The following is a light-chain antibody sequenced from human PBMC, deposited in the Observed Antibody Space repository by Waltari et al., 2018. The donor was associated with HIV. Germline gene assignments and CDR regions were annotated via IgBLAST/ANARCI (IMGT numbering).Light chain of an antibody. J-gene: IGLJ3*02. CDR1: SGSIDSNY. CDR2: EDT. V-gene: IGLV6-57*03. CDR3: QSSDSIIAV. Sequence: NCMLTQPHSVSESPGKTVIISCTRSSGSIDSNYVQWYQQRPGSAPIILIYEDTERPSGVSERFSASIDSSSNSASLTISGLTTEDEADYYCQSSDSIIAVFGGGTKLTVL.